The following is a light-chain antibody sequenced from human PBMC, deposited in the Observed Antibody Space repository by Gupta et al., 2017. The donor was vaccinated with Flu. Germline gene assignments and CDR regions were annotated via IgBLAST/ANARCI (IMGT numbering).Light chain of an antibody. J-gene: IGKJ2*01. CDR3: HQSSSFPYT. CDR1: QSIGTS. Sequence: EIVLTQSPDFQSVTPKEKVTITCRASQSIGTSLHWYQQKPDQSPKLLIIYASQSFSGVPPRFSGSGSETYFTLTINSLEAEDAATYYCHQSSSFPYTFGQGTKLEIK. CDR2: YAS. V-gene: IGKV6-21*01.